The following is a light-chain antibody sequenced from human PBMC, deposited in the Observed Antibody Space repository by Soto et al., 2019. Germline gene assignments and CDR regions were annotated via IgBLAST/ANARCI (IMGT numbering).Light chain of an antibody. CDR2: DAS. V-gene: IGKV3-11*01. J-gene: IGKJ1*01. Sequence: EFVLTQSPATLSLSPGERATLSCRASQSVSSFLAWYQQKPGQSPRLLIYDASNRATGIPARFSGSGSGTDFTLTISSLEPEDFAVYYCQLRRTFGQGTKVEIK. CDR1: QSVSSF. CDR3: QLRRT.